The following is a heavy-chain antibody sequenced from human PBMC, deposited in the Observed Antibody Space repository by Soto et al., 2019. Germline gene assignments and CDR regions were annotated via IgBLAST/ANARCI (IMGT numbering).Heavy chain of an antibody. CDR2: INSDGTST. V-gene: IGHV3-74*01. Sequence: EVQLVESGGGLVQPGGSLRLSCAVSGFAFSSYWMHWVRQTPGKGLVWVSRINSDGTSTAYADSVKGRFTISRDNAKDTLYLEMNSLRAEDTAVYYCARDGWDLEWLLWVYSYMDVWGKGTTVTVSS. CDR3: ARDGWDLEWLLWVYSYMDV. J-gene: IGHJ6*03. CDR1: GFAFSSYW. D-gene: IGHD3-3*01.